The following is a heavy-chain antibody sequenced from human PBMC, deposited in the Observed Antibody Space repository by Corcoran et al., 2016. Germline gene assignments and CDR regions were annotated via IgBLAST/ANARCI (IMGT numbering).Heavy chain of an antibody. J-gene: IGHJ5*02. V-gene: IGHV4-4*07. CDR1: GGSISSYY. CDR2: IYTSGST. Sequence: QVQLQESGPGLVKPSETLSLTCTVSGGSISSYYWRWIRQPAGTGLEWMGRIYTSGSTNYNPSLKSRVTMSVDTSKNQFSLKLSSVTAADTAVYYCSTYYHDSSALGPWGQGTLVTVSS. D-gene: IGHD3-22*01. CDR3: STYYHDSSALGP.